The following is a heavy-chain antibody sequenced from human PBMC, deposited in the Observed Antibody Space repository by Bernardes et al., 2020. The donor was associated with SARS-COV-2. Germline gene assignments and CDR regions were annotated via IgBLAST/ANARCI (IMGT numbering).Heavy chain of an antibody. CDR1: GFTFRSSW. CDR2: IKQDGSEK. J-gene: IGHJ4*02. CDR3: ARDHTSTILDY. D-gene: IGHD2-21*01. Sequence: GGSLRLSCAVSGFTFRSSWMSWVRQAPGKGLEWVGQIKQDGSEKYYIDSVKGRFTISRDNAKNSLYLQMNSLRAEDTAVYYCARDHTSTILDYWGQGTLVTVSS. V-gene: IGHV3-7*04.